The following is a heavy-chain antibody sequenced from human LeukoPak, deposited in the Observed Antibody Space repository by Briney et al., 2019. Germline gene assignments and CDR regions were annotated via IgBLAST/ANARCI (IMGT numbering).Heavy chain of an antibody. D-gene: IGHD5-18*01. CDR2: IKSKTDGGTT. CDR1: GFTVSSNY. Sequence: NPGGSLRLSCAASGFTVSSNYMSWVRQAPGKGLEWVGRIKSKTDGGTTDYAAPVKGRFTISRDDSKNTLYLQMNSLKTEDTAVYYCTTDPSDTAMLWGQGTLVTVSS. J-gene: IGHJ4*02. CDR3: TTDPSDTAML. V-gene: IGHV3-15*01.